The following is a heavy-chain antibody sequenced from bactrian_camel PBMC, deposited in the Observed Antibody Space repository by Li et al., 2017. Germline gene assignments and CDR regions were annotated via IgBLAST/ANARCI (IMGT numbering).Heavy chain of an antibody. CDR2: INSGGST. CDR1: GFSFSTSA. Sequence: DVQLVESGGGLVQPGGSLRLSCAASGFSFSTSAMSWVRQAPGKGLEWVSSINSGGSTYYAASVKGRFTISRDNAKNTLYLQLNSLRTEDTAMYYCAKEALTGWGQGTQVTVS. J-gene: IGHJ4*01. CDR3: AKEALTG. V-gene: IGHV3S31*01. D-gene: IGHD3*01.